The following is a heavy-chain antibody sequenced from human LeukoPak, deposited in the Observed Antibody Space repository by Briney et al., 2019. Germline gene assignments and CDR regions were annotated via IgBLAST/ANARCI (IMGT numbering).Heavy chain of an antibody. D-gene: IGHD5-18*01. CDR3: ARGRAGRGYSYVIYYYYYMDV. Sequence: SETLSLTCSVSGGSISSSNYYWDWIRQFPGKGLEWIGSIYSTGSTYYNPSLKSRITLSVDTSKNLFSLSLNSVTAADTAVYYCARGRAGRGYSYVIYYYYYMDVWGKGTTVTVSS. V-gene: IGHV4-39*07. J-gene: IGHJ6*03. CDR1: GGSISSSNYY. CDR2: IYSTGST.